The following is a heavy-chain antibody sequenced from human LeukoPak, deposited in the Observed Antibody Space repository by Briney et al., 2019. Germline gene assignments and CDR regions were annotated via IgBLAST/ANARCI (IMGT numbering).Heavy chain of an antibody. Sequence: GSSVKVSCKASGGTFSSYTISWVRQAPGQGLEWMGRIIPILGRANYAQKFQGRVTITADKSTSTAYMELSSLRSEDTAVYYCARGYCSSTSCYSYYYYYMDVWGKGTTVTVSS. CDR2: IIPILGRA. CDR1: GGTFSSYT. CDR3: ARGYCSSTSCYSYYYYYMDV. J-gene: IGHJ6*03. D-gene: IGHD2-2*02. V-gene: IGHV1-69*08.